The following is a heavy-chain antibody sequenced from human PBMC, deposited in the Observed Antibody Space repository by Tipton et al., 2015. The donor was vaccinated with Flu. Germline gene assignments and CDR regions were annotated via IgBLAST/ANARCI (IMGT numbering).Heavy chain of an antibody. Sequence: TLSLTCTVSGDSISSYYWSWIRQPPGKGLEWIGYSHYSGSTNYSPSLKSRVTISVDTSKNHLSLKLSSVTAADTAVYYCARGFGAAHHSPIRYWGQGTLVTVSS. D-gene: IGHD3-16*01. CDR2: SHYSGST. J-gene: IGHJ4*02. V-gene: IGHV4-59*08. CDR3: ARGFGAAHHSPIRY. CDR1: GDSISSYY.